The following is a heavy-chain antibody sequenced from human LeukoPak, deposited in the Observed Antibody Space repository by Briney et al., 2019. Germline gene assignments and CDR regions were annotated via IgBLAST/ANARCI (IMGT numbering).Heavy chain of an antibody. V-gene: IGHV3-21*01. J-gene: IGHJ6*03. CDR1: GFTFSSYS. CDR2: ISSSSSYI. Sequence: GGSLRLSCAASGFTFSSYSMNWVRQAPGKGLEWVSSISSSSSYIYYADSVKGRFTISRDNAKNSLYLQMNSLRAEDTAVYYCARRQGALYYYYMDVWGKGTTVTVSS. CDR3: ARRQGALYYYYMDV.